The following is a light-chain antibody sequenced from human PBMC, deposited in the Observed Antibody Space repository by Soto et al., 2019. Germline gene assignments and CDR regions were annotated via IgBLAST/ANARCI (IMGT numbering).Light chain of an antibody. CDR1: SSDVGGYNY. CDR3: SSYAGSNNFRV. CDR2: EVS. J-gene: IGLJ3*02. V-gene: IGLV2-8*01. Sequence: QSALTQPPSASGSPGQSVTISCTGTSSDVGGYNYVSWYQQHPGKAPKLMIYEVSKRPSGVPDRFSGSKSGNTASLTVSGLQAGDEADYYCSSYAGSNNFRVFGPGTKLTVL.